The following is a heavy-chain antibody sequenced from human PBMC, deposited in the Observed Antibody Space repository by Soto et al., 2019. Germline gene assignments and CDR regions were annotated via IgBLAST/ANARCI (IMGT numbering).Heavy chain of an antibody. CDR3: AVTLSGTHAPNGMDV. J-gene: IGHJ6*02. D-gene: IGHD3-10*01. CDR2: ITPFNGNT. Sequence: QMQLVQSGAEVKKTGSSVKVSCKASGYTFTYRYLHWVRQAPGRALEWMGWITPFNGNTNYAQKFQDRVTITRDRSMSTAYMELSSLRSEDTAMYYCAVTLSGTHAPNGMDVWGQGTTVTVSS. CDR1: GYTFTYRY. V-gene: IGHV1-45*02.